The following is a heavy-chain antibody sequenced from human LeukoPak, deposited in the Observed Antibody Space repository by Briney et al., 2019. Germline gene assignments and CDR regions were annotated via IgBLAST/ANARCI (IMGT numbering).Heavy chain of an antibody. Sequence: ASVKVSCKASGYTFTSYDINWVRQATGQGLEWMGWMNPNSGNTGYAQKFQGRVTMTRNTSISTAYMELSSLRSEDTAVYYCAGEAPAYCGGDCYSNNWFDPWGQGTLVTVSS. J-gene: IGHJ5*02. CDR2: MNPNSGNT. D-gene: IGHD2-21*02. CDR3: AGEAPAYCGGDCYSNNWFDP. CDR1: GYTFTSYD. V-gene: IGHV1-8*01.